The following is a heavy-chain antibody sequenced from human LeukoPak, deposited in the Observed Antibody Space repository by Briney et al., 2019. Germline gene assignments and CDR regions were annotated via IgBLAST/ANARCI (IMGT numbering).Heavy chain of an antibody. CDR1: GGTFSSYA. J-gene: IGHJ4*02. V-gene: IGHV1-69*06. D-gene: IGHD3-22*01. CDR3: ARVAYYYDSSGYFDIDY. Sequence: SVKVSCKASGGTFSSYAISWVRQAPGQGLEWMGGIIPIFGTANYAQKFQGRVTITADKSTSTAYMELRSLRSDDTAVYYCARVAYYYDSSGYFDIDYWGQGTLVTVSS. CDR2: IIPIFGTA.